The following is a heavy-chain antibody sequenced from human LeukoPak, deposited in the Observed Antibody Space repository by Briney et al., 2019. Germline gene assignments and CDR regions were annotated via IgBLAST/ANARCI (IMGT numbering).Heavy chain of an antibody. CDR3: AGLYYDFWSGYYWPLDV. V-gene: IGHV1-8*01. J-gene: IGHJ6*02. Sequence: GASVKVSCKASGYTFTSYDINWVRQATGQGLEWMGWMNPNSGNTGYAQKFQGRVTMTRNTSISTAYMELSSLRSEDTAVYYCAGLYYDFWSGYYWPLDVWGQGTTVTVSS. D-gene: IGHD3-3*01. CDR1: GYTFTSYD. CDR2: MNPNSGNT.